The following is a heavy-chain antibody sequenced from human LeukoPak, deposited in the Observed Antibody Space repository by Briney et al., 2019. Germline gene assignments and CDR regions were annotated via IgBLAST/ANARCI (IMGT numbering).Heavy chain of an antibody. J-gene: IGHJ4*02. D-gene: IGHD1-26*01. Sequence: GGSLCLSCAASGFTFSDYYMSWLRQAPGKGLVWVSYISSSGSTIYYADSVKGSFTISRDNAKNSLYLQMNSLRAEDTAVYYCAREVVGATDFDYWGQGTLVTVSS. V-gene: IGHV3-11*04. CDR3: AREVVGATDFDY. CDR1: GFTFSDYY. CDR2: ISSSGSTI.